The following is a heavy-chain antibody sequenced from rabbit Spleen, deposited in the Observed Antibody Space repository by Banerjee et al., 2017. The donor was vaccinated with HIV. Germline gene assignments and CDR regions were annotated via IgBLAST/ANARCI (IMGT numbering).Heavy chain of an antibody. CDR3: AREKSGDYGYDL. J-gene: IGHJ4*01. CDR1: GFSFSSSDY. CDR2: IYNGDGST. Sequence: QSLEESGGDLVKPGASLTLTCTASGFSFSSSDYMCWVRQAPGKGLEWIACIYNGDGSTYYTSWAKGRFTISKTSSTTVTLQMTSLTAADTATYFCAREKSGDYGYDLWGQGTLVTVS. D-gene: IGHD6-1*01. V-gene: IGHV1S40*01.